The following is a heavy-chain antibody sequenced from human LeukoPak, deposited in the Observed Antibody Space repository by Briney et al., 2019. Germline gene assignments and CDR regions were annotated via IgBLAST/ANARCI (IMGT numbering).Heavy chain of an antibody. Sequence: GGSLRLSCAASGFTVSSNYMSWVRQAPGKVLAWVSVIYSGGTTNYEASVKGRFTISRDNSNNTLYPQVNSLRAEDTSVYYCARDREVVPAAWDYYYYYGMDVWGQGTTVTVSS. CDR2: IYSGGTT. CDR1: GFTVSSNY. J-gene: IGHJ6*02. D-gene: IGHD2-2*01. CDR3: ARDREVVPAAWDYYYYYGMDV. V-gene: IGHV3-66*01.